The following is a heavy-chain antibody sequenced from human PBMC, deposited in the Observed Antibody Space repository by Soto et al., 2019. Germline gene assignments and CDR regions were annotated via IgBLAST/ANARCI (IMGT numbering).Heavy chain of an antibody. Sequence: EVQLLEPGGGLVQPGGSLRLSCAASGFTFSTYAMSWVRQAPGKGLEWVSGISASGGSTYYADSVKGRFTISRDNSNNTLYLQVNSLRAEDTAVYYCAKRGRTGYCSGGSCYQTNWFDPWGQGTLVTVSS. CDR1: GFTFSTYA. V-gene: IGHV3-23*01. CDR3: AKRGRTGYCSGGSCYQTNWFDP. D-gene: IGHD2-15*01. J-gene: IGHJ5*02. CDR2: ISASGGST.